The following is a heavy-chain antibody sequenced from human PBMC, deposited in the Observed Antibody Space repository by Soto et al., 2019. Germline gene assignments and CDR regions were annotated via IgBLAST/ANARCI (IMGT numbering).Heavy chain of an antibody. CDR3: ASGGWGSSWYEGGSRIDY. Sequence: LRLSCAASGFTFSSYDMHWVRQVTGKGLEWVSAIGAAGDTYYPDSVKGRFTISRENAKNSLYLQMNSLRAEDTAVYYCASGGWGSSWYEGGSRIDYWGQGTLVTVSS. CDR1: GFTFSSYD. D-gene: IGHD6-13*01. V-gene: IGHV3-13*01. J-gene: IGHJ4*02. CDR2: IGAAGDT.